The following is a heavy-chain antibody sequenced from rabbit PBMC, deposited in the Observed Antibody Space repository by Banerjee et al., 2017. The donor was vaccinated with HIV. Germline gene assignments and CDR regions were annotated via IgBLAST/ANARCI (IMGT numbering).Heavy chain of an antibody. V-gene: IGHV1S40*01. CDR2: IYAGSSGRT. Sequence: QSLEESGGDLVKPGASLTLTCTASGFSFSSSYYMCWVRQAPGKGLEWIACIYAGSSGRTYYASWAKGRFTISKTSSTTVTLQMTSLTAADTATYFCARDGHGYAGFAFNLWGPGTLVTVS. CDR3: ARDGHGYAGFAFNL. J-gene: IGHJ4*01. D-gene: IGHD4-2*01. CDR1: GFSFSSSYY.